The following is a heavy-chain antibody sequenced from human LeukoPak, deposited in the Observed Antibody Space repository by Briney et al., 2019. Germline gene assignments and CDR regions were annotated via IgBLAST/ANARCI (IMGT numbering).Heavy chain of an antibody. J-gene: IGHJ4*02. D-gene: IGHD6-19*01. CDR2: VSSHGLST. Sequence: GGSLRLSCSASGFTFTTYSMYWVRQAPGKGLEYVSAVSSHGLSTYYADSVEGRFTISRDNSKNTLHLQMSRLRRDDTAVYYCVKGGPYSGAWYLFDYWGQGTLVTVSS. CDR1: GFTFTTYS. CDR3: VKGGPYSGAWYLFDY. V-gene: IGHV3-64D*09.